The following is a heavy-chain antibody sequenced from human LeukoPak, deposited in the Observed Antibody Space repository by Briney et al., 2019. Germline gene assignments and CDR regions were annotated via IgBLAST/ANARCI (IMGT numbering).Heavy chain of an antibody. V-gene: IGHV4-39*02. J-gene: IGHJ4*02. CDR2: IYYSGST. CDR3: ACILFDSSYYYNTDY. D-gene: IGHD3-22*01. Sequence: SETLSLTCTVSGGSISSSSYYWGWIRQPPEKGLEWIGSIYYSGSTYYNPSLKSRVTIPVDTSKNHFSLKLSSVTAADTAVYYCACILFDSSYYYNTDYWGQGTLVTVSS. CDR1: GGSISSSSYY.